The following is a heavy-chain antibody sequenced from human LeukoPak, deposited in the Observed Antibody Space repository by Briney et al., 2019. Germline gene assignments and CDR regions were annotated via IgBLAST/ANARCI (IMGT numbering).Heavy chain of an antibody. J-gene: IGHJ6*02. D-gene: IGHD4-23*01. Sequence: PGGSLRLSCAASGFTFSRYWMSWVRQAPGKGLEWVANIKQDGSEKYYVDSVKGRFTISRDNAKNSLYLQMNSLRAEDTAVYYCARGNGGNRNYYYGMDVWGQGTTVTVSS. V-gene: IGHV3-7*01. CDR2: IKQDGSEK. CDR3: ARGNGGNRNYYYGMDV. CDR1: GFTFSRYW.